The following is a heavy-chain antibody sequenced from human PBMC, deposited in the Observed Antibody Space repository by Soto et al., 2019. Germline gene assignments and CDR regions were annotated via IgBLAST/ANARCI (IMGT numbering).Heavy chain of an antibody. Sequence: NPSETLSLTCTVSGGSVSSGSYYWSWVRQHPGKGLEWIGNIYYSGRTYYNPSLKSRVTISVDTSKNQFSLKLSSVTAADTAVYYCARFAKEENPKVGSWYYFDYWGRGTRVTVSS. V-gene: IGHV4-31*03. CDR3: ARFAKEENPKVGSWYYFDY. CDR2: IYYSGRT. J-gene: IGHJ4*02. D-gene: IGHD6-13*01. CDR1: GGSVSSGSYY.